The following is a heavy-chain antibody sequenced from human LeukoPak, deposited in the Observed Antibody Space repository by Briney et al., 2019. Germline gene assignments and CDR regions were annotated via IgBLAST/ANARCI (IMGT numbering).Heavy chain of an antibody. D-gene: IGHD1-14*01. CDR2: ISGGSTHI. J-gene: IGHJ4*02. Sequence: GGSLRLSCAGSGFTFNMQWIRQAPGKGLEWVSFISGGSTHIDYADSVRGRFTISRDNSKNTLYLQMNSLRAEDTAVYYCAVNLYYFDYWGQGTLVTVSS. CDR3: AVNLYYFDY. V-gene: IGHV3-21*04. CDR1: GFTFN.